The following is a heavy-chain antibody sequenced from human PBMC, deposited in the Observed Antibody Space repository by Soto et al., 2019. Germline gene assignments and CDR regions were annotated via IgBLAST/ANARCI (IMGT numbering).Heavy chain of an antibody. D-gene: IGHD2-15*01. CDR2: IYYSGST. CDR1: GGSISSSSYY. J-gene: IGHJ4*02. CDR3: ASYSLVVAAKYYFDY. V-gene: IGHV4-39*01. Sequence: PSETLSLTCTVSGGSISSSSYYWGWIRQPPGKGLEWIGSIYYSGSTYYNPSLKSRVTISVDTSKNQFSLKLSSVTAADTAVYYCASYSLVVAAKYYFDYWGQGTLVTVSS.